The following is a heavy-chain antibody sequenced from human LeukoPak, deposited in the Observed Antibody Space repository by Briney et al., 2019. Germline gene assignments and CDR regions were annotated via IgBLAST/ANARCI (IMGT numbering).Heavy chain of an antibody. CDR2: INPSGGST. V-gene: IGHV1-46*01. J-gene: IGHJ6*02. CDR3: ARDRAAAAGTRSFGYYGMDV. D-gene: IGHD6-13*01. Sequence: ASVKVSCKASGYTFTGYYMHWVRQAPGQGLEWMGIINPSGGSTSYAQKFQGRVTVTKDTSTSTVYMELRSLRSDDTAVYYCARDRAAAAGTRSFGYYGMDVWGQGTTVTVSS. CDR1: GYTFTGYY.